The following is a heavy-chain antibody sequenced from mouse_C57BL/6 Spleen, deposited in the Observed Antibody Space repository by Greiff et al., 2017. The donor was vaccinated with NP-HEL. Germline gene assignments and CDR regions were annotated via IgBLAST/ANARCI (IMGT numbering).Heavy chain of an antibody. V-gene: IGHV5-9-1*02. CDR2: ISSGGDYI. CDR3: TRANYDYRGYFDY. Sequence: EVQGVESGEGLVKPGGSLKLSCAASGFTFSSYAMSWVRQTPEKRLEWVAYISSGGDYIYYADTVKGRFTISRDNARNTLYLQMSSLKSEDTAMYYCTRANYDYRGYFDYWGQGTTLTVSS. D-gene: IGHD2-4*01. CDR1: GFTFSSYA. J-gene: IGHJ2*01.